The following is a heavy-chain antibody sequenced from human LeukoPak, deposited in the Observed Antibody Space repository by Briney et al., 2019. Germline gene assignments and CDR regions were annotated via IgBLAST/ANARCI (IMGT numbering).Heavy chain of an antibody. D-gene: IGHD1-26*01. J-gene: IGHJ4*02. V-gene: IGHV3-7*01. Sequence: XLEWVANIKQDGTENYYVDSVKGRFTISRDNARSSLYLQMNSLRAEDTAVYYCASRDGSYGYWGQGTLVTVSS. CDR3: ASRDGSYGY. CDR2: IKQDGTEN.